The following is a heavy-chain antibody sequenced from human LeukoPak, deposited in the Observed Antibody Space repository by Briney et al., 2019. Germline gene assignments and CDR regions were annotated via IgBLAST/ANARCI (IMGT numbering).Heavy chain of an antibody. V-gene: IGHV4-39*01. CDR1: GGSISSSTYY. CDR2: IYYSGST. CDR3: VRGSTLRHYQY. D-gene: IGHD3-16*01. Sequence: SETLSLTCTVSGGSISSSTYYWGWIRRPPGKGLEWIGSIYYSGSTSYNPSLKSRVTVSVDTSKNQFSLKLSSVTAADTAVYYCVRGSTLRHYQYWGQGTLVTVSS. J-gene: IGHJ4*02.